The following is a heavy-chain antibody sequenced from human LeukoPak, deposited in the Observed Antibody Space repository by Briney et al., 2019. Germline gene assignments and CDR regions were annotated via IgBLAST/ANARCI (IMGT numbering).Heavy chain of an antibody. CDR3: AREGIATYYFDY. D-gene: IGHD6-13*01. J-gene: IGHJ4*02. CDR1: GYTFTSYG. CDR2: IIPIFGTA. V-gene: IGHV1-69*13. Sequence: SVKVSCKASGYTFTSYGISWVRQAPGQGLEWMGGIIPIFGTANYAQKFQGRVTITADESTSTAYMELSSLRSEDTAVYYCAREGIATYYFDYWGQGTLVTVSS.